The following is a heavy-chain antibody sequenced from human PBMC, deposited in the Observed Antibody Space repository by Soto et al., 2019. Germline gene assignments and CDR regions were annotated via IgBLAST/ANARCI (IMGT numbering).Heavy chain of an antibody. J-gene: IGHJ6*02. CDR3: AREGSGYVDTAGAILSHYYGMDV. V-gene: IGHV3-21*01. CDR1: GFTFSSYS. D-gene: IGHD5-18*01. CDR2: ISSSSSYI. Sequence: EVQLVESGGGLVKPGGSLRLSCAASGFTFSSYSMNWVRQAPGKGLEWVSSISSSSSYIYYADSVKGRFTISRDNAKNSLYLQMNSLRAEDTAVYYCAREGSGYVDTAGAILSHYYGMDVWGQGTTVTVSS.